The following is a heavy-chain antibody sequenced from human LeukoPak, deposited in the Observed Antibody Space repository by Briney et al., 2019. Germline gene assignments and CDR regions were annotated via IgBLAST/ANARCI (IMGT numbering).Heavy chain of an antibody. J-gene: IGHJ4*02. Sequence: GGSLRLSCAASGFTFSSNGMHLVRQAPGKGLEWVAVVSYDGSNTYYADSVKGRFTISRDNSKNMLYLQMNSLRAEDTAVYYCAKPYYYGSRSYMDYWGQGTLVTVSS. CDR1: GFTFSSNG. D-gene: IGHD3-10*01. V-gene: IGHV3-30*18. CDR2: VSYDGSNT. CDR3: AKPYYYGSRSYMDY.